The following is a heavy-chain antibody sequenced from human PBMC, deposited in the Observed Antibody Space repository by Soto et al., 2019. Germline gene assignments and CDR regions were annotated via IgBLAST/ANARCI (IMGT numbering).Heavy chain of an antibody. V-gene: IGHV1-18*01. J-gene: IGHJ6*02. Sequence: GASVKVSCKASGYTFTSYGISWVRQAPGQGLEWMGWISAYNGNTNYAQKLQGRVTMTTDTSTSTAYMELRSLRSDDTAVYYCARVEHCSSTSCPKYYYGMDVWGQGTTVTVSS. CDR2: ISAYNGNT. CDR1: GYTFTSYG. CDR3: ARVEHCSSTSCPKYYYGMDV. D-gene: IGHD2-2*01.